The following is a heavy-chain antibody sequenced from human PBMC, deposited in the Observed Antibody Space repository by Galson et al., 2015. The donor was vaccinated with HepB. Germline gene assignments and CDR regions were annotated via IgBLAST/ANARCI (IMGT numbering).Heavy chain of an antibody. Sequence: CAISGDSVSSTSAVWNWVRQSPSRGLEGLGRTWYRSKWYYDFAVSVESRITINPDTSKNQFSLQLSSVTPEDTAVYYCARTQVGAAYFDYWGQGTLVTVSS. CDR2: TWYRSKWYY. J-gene: IGHJ4*02. CDR1: GDSVSSTSAV. D-gene: IGHD1-26*01. CDR3: ARTQVGAAYFDY. V-gene: IGHV6-1*01.